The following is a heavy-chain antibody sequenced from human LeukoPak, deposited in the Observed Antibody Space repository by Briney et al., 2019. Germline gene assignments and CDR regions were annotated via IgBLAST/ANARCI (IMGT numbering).Heavy chain of an antibody. CDR2: ISGSGGST. J-gene: IGHJ6*02. Sequence: GGSLRLSCAASGFTFSSYAMSWVRQAPGKGLEWVSAISGSGGSTYYADSVKGRFTISRDNSKNTLYLQMNSLRAEDTAVYYCAKGSDVVVVAATLDVWGQGTTVTVSS. CDR3: AKGSDVVVVAATLDV. CDR1: GFTFSSYA. D-gene: IGHD2-15*01. V-gene: IGHV3-23*01.